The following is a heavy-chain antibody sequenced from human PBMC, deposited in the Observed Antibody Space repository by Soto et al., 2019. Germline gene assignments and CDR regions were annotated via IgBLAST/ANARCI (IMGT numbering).Heavy chain of an antibody. CDR2: IIPIFGTA. Sequence: SVKVSCKASGGTFSSYAISWVRQAPGQGLEWMGGIIPIFGTANYAQKFQGRVTITADESTSTAYMELSSLRSEDTAVYYCARVVPAAMAAFDIWGQGTMVTVSS. J-gene: IGHJ3*02. D-gene: IGHD2-2*01. CDR1: GGTFSSYA. CDR3: ARVVPAAMAAFDI. V-gene: IGHV1-69*13.